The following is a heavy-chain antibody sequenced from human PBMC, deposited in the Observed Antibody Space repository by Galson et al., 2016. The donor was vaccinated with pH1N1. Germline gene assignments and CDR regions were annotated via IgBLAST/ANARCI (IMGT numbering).Heavy chain of an antibody. D-gene: IGHD5-12*01. CDR1: GFSLSTSGMC. CDR3: ARIIGGSDSGYYFDS. V-gene: IGHV2-70*01. Sequence: PALVKPTQTLTLTCTFSGFSLSTSGMCVSWIRQPPGKALEWLALIDWVDDKYYSTSLKPRLTIPKDTSKNQVVLTMTYMDPVVTATYSCARIIGGSDSGYYFDSGAQGTLFTVPS. J-gene: IGHJ4*02. CDR2: IDWVDDK.